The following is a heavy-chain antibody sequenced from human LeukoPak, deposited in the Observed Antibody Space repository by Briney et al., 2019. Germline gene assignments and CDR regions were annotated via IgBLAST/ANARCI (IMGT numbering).Heavy chain of an antibody. J-gene: IGHJ6*02. Sequence: GASVRVSCKASGYTFTSFGITWVRQAPGQGLERMAWISAYNGNTNYAQKLQGRVSVSTDTSTSTAYMELRSLRPDDTAVYYCARSWSERSRHYYGLDVWGQGTTVTVSS. CDR3: ARSWSERSRHYYGLDV. D-gene: IGHD6-13*01. CDR1: GYTFTSFG. CDR2: ISAYNGNT. V-gene: IGHV1-18*01.